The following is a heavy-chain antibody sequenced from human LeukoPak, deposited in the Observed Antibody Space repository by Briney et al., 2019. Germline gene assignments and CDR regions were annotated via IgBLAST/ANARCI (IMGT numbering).Heavy chain of an antibody. D-gene: IGHD1-26*01. CDR3: AKDPIVGAKTWPYYFDY. CDR2: ISGSGGST. Sequence: GGSLRLSCAASGFTFSSYAMSWVRQAPGKGLEWVSAISGSGGSTYYADSVKGRFTISRDNSKNTLYLQMNSLRAEDTAVYYCAKDPIVGAKTWPYYFDYWGQGTLVTVSS. J-gene: IGHJ4*02. CDR1: GFTFSSYA. V-gene: IGHV3-23*01.